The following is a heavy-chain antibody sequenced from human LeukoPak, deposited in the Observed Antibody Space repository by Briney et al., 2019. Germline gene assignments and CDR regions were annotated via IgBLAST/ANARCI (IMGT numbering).Heavy chain of an antibody. CDR1: GFTFDDYG. D-gene: IGHD4-11*01. CDR3: ARVQRCGYSNYFDY. CDR2: INWNADGT. Sequence: GGPLRLSCAASGFTFDDYGMTWVRQAPGKGLEWVSGINWNADGTGYADSVKGRFTISRDNDKNSLYLQMNSLRAEDTALYYCARVQRCGYSNYFDYWGQGALVTVSS. J-gene: IGHJ4*02. V-gene: IGHV3-20*04.